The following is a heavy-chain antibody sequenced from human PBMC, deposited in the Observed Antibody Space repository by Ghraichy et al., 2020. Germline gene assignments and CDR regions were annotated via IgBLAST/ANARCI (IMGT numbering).Heavy chain of an antibody. CDR3: AKDLPPATDYYYGMDV. CDR1: GFTFSSYA. V-gene: IGHV3-23*01. D-gene: IGHD4-17*01. CDR2: ISGSGGST. Sequence: GESLNISCAASGFTFSSYAMSWVRQAPGKGLEWVSAISGSGGSTYYADSVKGRFTISRDNSKNTLYLQMNSLRAEDTAVYYCAKDLPPATDYYYGMDVWGQGTTVTVSS. J-gene: IGHJ6*02.